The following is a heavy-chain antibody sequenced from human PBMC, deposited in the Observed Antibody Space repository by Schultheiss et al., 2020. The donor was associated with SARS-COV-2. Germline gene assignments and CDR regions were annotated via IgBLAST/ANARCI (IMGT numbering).Heavy chain of an antibody. Sequence: AGSLRLSCAASGFTFSDYYMSWIRQAPGKGLEWVSYISSSSSYTNYADSVKGRFTISRDNAKNSLYLQMNSLRAEDTAVYYCARDRSRWLVRGYFDYWGQGTLVTVSS. V-gene: IGHV3-11*06. CDR2: ISSSSSYT. D-gene: IGHD6-19*01. CDR1: GFTFSDYY. J-gene: IGHJ4*02. CDR3: ARDRSRWLVRGYFDY.